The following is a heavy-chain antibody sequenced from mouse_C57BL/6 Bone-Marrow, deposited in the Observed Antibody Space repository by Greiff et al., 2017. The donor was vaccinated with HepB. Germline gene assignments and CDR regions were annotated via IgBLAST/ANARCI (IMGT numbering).Heavy chain of an antibody. Sequence: DVMLVESGGGLVQPGGSLKLSCAASGIDFSRYWMSWVRRAPGKGLEWIGEINPDSSTINYAPSLKDKFIISRDNAKNTLYLQMSKVRSEDTALYYCARRWDYYGSSYGGYAMDYWGQGTSVTVSS. V-gene: IGHV4-1*01. J-gene: IGHJ4*01. D-gene: IGHD1-1*01. CDR2: INPDSSTI. CDR1: GIDFSRYW. CDR3: ARRWDYYGSSYGGYAMDY.